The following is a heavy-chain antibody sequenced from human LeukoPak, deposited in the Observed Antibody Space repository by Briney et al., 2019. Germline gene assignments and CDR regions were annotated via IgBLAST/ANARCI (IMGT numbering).Heavy chain of an antibody. V-gene: IGHV3-48*04. CDR1: GFTFSSYS. CDR2: ISSSSSTI. Sequence: GGSLRLSCAASGFTFSSYSMNWVRQAPGEGLEWVSYISSSSSTIYYADSVKGRFTISRDNAKNSLFLQMNSLRAEDTAVYYCARDFSLHCSSTSCYIGKPDYWGQGTLVTVSS. J-gene: IGHJ4*02. D-gene: IGHD2-2*02. CDR3: ARDFSLHCSSTSCYIGKPDY.